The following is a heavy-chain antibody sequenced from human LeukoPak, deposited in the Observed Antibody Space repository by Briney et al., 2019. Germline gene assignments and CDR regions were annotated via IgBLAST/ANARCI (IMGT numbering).Heavy chain of an antibody. CDR2: ISSSSSYI. D-gene: IGHD3-10*01. J-gene: IGHJ4*02. Sequence: PGRSLRLSCAASGFTFSSYSMNWVRQAPGKGLEWVSSISSSSSYIYYADSVKGRFTISRDNAKNSLYLQMNSLRAEDTAVYYCARRLWFGELLSGGSDYWGQGTLVTVSS. CDR1: GFTFSSYS. V-gene: IGHV3-21*01. CDR3: ARRLWFGELLSGGSDY.